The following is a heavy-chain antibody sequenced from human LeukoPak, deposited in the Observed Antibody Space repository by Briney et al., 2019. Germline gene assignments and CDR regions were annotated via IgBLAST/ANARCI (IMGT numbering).Heavy chain of an antibody. V-gene: IGHV3-30*03. D-gene: IGHD3-10*01. Sequence: GGSLRLSCAASGFTFRSYAMNWVRQAPGKGLEWVAVISYDGSNKYYADSVKGRFTISRDNSKNTLYLQMNSLRAEDTAVYYCATGEVMGYWGQGTLVTVSS. CDR1: GFTFRSYA. CDR2: ISYDGSNK. CDR3: ATGEVMGY. J-gene: IGHJ4*02.